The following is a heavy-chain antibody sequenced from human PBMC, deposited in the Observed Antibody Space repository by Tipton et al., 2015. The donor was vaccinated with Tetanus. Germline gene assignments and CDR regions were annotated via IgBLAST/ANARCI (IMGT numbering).Heavy chain of an antibody. J-gene: IGHJ3*02. CDR1: GFTFSSYS. V-gene: IGHV3-9*01. CDR2: ISWNSGSI. D-gene: IGHD3-22*01. CDR3: AKVRYYDSSGYRTPHDAFDI. Sequence: SLRLSCAASGFTFSSYSMNWVRQAPGKGLEWVSGISWNSGSIGYADSVKGRFTISRDNAKNSLYLQMNSLRAEDTALYYCAKVRYYDSSGYRTPHDAFDIWGQGTMVTVSS.